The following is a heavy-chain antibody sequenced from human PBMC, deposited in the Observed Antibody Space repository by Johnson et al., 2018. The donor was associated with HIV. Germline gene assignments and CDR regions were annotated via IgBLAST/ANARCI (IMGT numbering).Heavy chain of an antibody. Sequence: EVQLVESGGGVVRPGGSLRLSCAASGFTFDDYGMNWVRQAPGKGLEWVSGINWNGGSTGYADSVKGRFTISRDNAKNSLYLQMNSLRAEDTALYYCARLDEIAAAGTGDAFDIWGQGTMVTVSS. CDR1: GFTFDDYG. CDR3: ARLDEIAAAGTGDAFDI. J-gene: IGHJ3*02. V-gene: IGHV3-20*04. D-gene: IGHD6-13*01. CDR2: INWNGGST.